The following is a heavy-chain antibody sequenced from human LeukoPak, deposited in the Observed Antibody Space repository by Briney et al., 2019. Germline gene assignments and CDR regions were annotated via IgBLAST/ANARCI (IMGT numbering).Heavy chain of an antibody. CDR1: GFTFSSYA. D-gene: IGHD3-3*01. CDR2: ISYDGSNK. CDR3: ARVSYDFRSGYLDYFDY. J-gene: IGHJ4*02. Sequence: GGSLRLSCAASGFTFSSYAMHWVRQAPGKGLEWVAVISYDGSNKYYADSVKGRFTISRDNSKNTLYLQMNSLRAEDTAVYYCARVSYDFRSGYLDYFDYWGQGTLVTVSS. V-gene: IGHV3-30*04.